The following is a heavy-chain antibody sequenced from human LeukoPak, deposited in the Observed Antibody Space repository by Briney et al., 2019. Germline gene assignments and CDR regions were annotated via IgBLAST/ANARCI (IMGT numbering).Heavy chain of an antibody. D-gene: IGHD6-19*01. V-gene: IGHV3-7*01. CDR3: ATSQTTGGRYGNAFDI. CDR1: EITFSSYW. CDR2: IKQDGSEK. Sequence: PGGSLRLSCTSSEITFSSYWMRWVRQAPGKGLEWVANIKQDGSEKYYVDSLKGRFTISRDNAKNSLYLQMNSLRAEDTAVYYCATSQTTGGRYGNAFDIWGQGTMVTVSS. J-gene: IGHJ3*02.